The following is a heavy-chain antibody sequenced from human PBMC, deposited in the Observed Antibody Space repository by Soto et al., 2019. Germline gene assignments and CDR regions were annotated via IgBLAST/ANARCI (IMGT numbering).Heavy chain of an antibody. CDR3: ARLACSTTRCFTYFDY. V-gene: IGHV4-59*08. D-gene: IGHD2-2*02. Sequence: PSETLSLTCTVSGGSISSYYWSWIRQPPGKGLEWIGYIYYSGSTNYNPSLQSRVTISVDTSKNQFSLKLSSVTAADTAVYYCARLACSTTRCFTYFDYWGQGALVTVS. J-gene: IGHJ4*02. CDR2: IYYSGST. CDR1: GGSISSYY.